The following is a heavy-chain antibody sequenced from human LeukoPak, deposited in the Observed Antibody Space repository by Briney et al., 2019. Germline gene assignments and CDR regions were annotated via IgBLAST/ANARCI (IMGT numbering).Heavy chain of an antibody. CDR3: ARWTTTYLDY. V-gene: IGHV1-46*01. Sequence: ASVKVSCKASGYTFTSYYIHWVRQAPGQGLEWMGIINPSGGSTNYAQKFQGRVTMTRDTSTSTVYMELSSLRSEDSAVYYCARWTTTYLDYWGQGTLVTVSS. CDR2: INPSGGST. CDR1: GYTFTSYY. J-gene: IGHJ4*02. D-gene: IGHD4-11*01.